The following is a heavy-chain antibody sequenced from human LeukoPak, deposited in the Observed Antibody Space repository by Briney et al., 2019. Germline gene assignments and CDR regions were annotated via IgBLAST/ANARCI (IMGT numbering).Heavy chain of an antibody. CDR2: IYSDNT. V-gene: IGHV3-53*01. CDR3: ASGIRYSSSWYPTHNWFDP. D-gene: IGHD6-13*01. CDR1: GFTVSSNS. J-gene: IGHJ5*02. Sequence: PGGSLRLSCTVSGFTVSSNSMSWVRQAPGKGLEWVSFIYSDNTHYSDSVKGRFTISRDNSKNTLYLQMNSLRAEDTAVYYCASGIRYSSSWYPTHNWFDPWGQGTLVTVSS.